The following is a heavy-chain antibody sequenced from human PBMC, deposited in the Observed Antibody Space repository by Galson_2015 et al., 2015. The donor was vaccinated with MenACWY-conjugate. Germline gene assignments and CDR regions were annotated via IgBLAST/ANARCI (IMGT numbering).Heavy chain of an antibody. D-gene: IGHD5/OR15-5a*01. CDR2: TYYRSKWYY. Sequence: CAISGDSVSSDSAAWNWIRQSPSRGLEWLGRTYYRSKWYYDYALSVKSRLIFNPDTSKNQFSLQLNSVTPEDTAVYYCAKEGAGLRGWGQGTLVIVSS. CDR3: AKEGAGLRG. J-gene: IGHJ4*02. CDR1: GDSVSSDSAA. V-gene: IGHV6-1*01.